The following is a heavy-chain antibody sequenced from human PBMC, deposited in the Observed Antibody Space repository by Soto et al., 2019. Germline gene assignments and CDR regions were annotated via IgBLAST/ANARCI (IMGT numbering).Heavy chain of an antibody. V-gene: IGHV5-10-1*01. CDR3: ARRHGSGSHIGY. CDR1: GYSFTSYW. D-gene: IGHD3-10*01. CDR2: IDPSDSYT. Sequence: EVQLVPSGAEVKKPGESLRISCKGSGYSFTSYWISWVRQMPGKGLEWMGRIDPSDSYTNYSPSFQGHVTISADKSISPAYLQWSSLKASDTAMYYCARRHGSGSHIGYWGQGTLVTVSS. J-gene: IGHJ4*02.